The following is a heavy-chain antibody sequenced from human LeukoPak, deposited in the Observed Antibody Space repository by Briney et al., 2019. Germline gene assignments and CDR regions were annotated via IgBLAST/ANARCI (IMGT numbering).Heavy chain of an antibody. Sequence: GGSLRLSCAASGFTFSNAWMSWVRQAPGKGLGWVGRIKSKTDGGTTDYAAPVKGRFTISRDDSKNTLYLQMNSLKTEDTAVYYCTTDPRLYSYGFWPFDYWGQGTLVTVSP. CDR3: TTDPRLYSYGFWPFDY. CDR2: IKSKTDGGTT. V-gene: IGHV3-15*01. D-gene: IGHD5-18*01. CDR1: GFTFSNAW. J-gene: IGHJ4*02.